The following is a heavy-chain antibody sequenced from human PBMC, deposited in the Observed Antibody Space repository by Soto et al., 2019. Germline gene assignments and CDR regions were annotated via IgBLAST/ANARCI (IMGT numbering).Heavy chain of an antibody. CDR3: GKDPNGDYVGAHDM. D-gene: IGHD4-17*01. CDR1: GFTFRRYA. Sequence: GGSLRLSCAASGFTFRRYAMSWVRQAPGAGLEWVSGISASGGHTYYADSVKGRFTISRDNSRNTVFLQMNSLTAEDTALYYCGKDPNGDYVGAHDMWGRGTMVTVSS. J-gene: IGHJ3*02. CDR2: ISASGGHT. V-gene: IGHV3-23*01.